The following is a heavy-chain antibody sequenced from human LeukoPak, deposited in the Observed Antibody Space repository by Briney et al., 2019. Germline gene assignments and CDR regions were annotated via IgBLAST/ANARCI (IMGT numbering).Heavy chain of an antibody. J-gene: IGHJ4*02. CDR3: AGYGSGSYYKAFDF. V-gene: IGHV4-31*03. Sequence: SSQTLSLTCTVSGGSISSGGYYWSWIRQHPGKGLEWIGYIYYSGSTYYNPSLKSRVTISVDTSKNQFSLKLSSVTAADTAVYYCAGYGSGSYYKAFDFWGQGILATVSS. CDR2: IYYSGST. CDR1: GGSISSGGYY. D-gene: IGHD3-10*01.